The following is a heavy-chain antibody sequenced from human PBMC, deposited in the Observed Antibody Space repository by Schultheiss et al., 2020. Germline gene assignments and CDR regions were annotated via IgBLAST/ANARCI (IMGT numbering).Heavy chain of an antibody. J-gene: IGHJ4*02. Sequence: SETLSLTCTVSGGSISSSYWSWIRQPPGKGLEWIGYIYYSGSTNYNPSLKSRVTISVDTSKNQFSLKLNSVTAADTAVYYCARSGDSSSSRYFVYWGQGTLVTVS. D-gene: IGHD6-6*01. CDR1: GGSISSSY. CDR2: IYYSGST. V-gene: IGHV4-59*01. CDR3: ARSGDSSSSRYFVY.